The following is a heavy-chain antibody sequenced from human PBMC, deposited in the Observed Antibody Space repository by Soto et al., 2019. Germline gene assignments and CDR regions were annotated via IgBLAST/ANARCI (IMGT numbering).Heavy chain of an antibody. Sequence: QVQLVETGGGLVKPGGSLKLSCAASGFTFSDYYMSWIRQAPGKGLEWASYISSSGSTINHADSVKGRFTISKENAKNSLYLQMNSLRAEDTAVYYCARDRGDSYGSYGMDVWGQGTTVTVSS. D-gene: IGHD5-18*01. V-gene: IGHV3-11*01. CDR1: GFTFSDYY. CDR3: ARDRGDSYGSYGMDV. J-gene: IGHJ6*02. CDR2: ISSSGSTI.